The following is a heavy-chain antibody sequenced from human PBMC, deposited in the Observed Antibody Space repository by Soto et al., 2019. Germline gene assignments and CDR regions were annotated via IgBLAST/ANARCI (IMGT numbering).Heavy chain of an antibody. CDR1: GGTFSSYA. CDR3: ASRVGSLYGSGTFDI. V-gene: IGHV1-69*13. CDR2: IIPIFGTA. J-gene: IGHJ3*02. Sequence: GASVKVSCKASGGTFSSYAISWVRQAPGQGLEWMGGIIPIFGTANYAQKFQGRVTITADESTSTAYMELSSLRSEDTAVYYCASRVGSLYGSGTFDIWGQGTMVTVSS. D-gene: IGHD3-10*01.